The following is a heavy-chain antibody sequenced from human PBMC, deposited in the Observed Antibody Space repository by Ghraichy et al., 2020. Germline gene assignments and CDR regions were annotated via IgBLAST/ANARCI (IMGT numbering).Heavy chain of an antibody. V-gene: IGHV4-4*07. J-gene: IGHJ4*02. Sequence: SETLSLTCTVSGGSISGYYWTWIRQPAGKGLEWIGRIYSSGSTHYNPSLKSRVTMSVDTSKNQFSLNVSSVTAADTAVYYCARDLTTTAAPYFDYWGQGTLVTVSS. D-gene: IGHD2-2*01. CDR1: GGSISGYY. CDR3: ARDLTTTAAPYFDY. CDR2: IYSSGST.